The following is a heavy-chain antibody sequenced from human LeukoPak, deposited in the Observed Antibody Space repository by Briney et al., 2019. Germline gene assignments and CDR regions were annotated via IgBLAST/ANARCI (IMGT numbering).Heavy chain of an antibody. V-gene: IGHV4-59*01. CDR1: GGSIRGYY. Sequence: SDTLSLTCSVSGGSIRGYYWGWIRQPPGKGLEWIGYIFYSGSTTHNPSLKSRVTISIDTPKNQFSLKLSSVTAADTAVYYCARDKQPGDYWGQGTLVTVSS. D-gene: IGHD5-18*01. CDR2: IFYSGST. CDR3: ARDKQPGDY. J-gene: IGHJ4*02.